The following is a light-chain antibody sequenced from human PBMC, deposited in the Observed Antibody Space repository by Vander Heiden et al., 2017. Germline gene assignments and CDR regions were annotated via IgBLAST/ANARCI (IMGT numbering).Light chain of an antibody. CDR1: SSDVGAYNY. CDR3: SSYTTSSTPLYV. Sequence: QSALTQPASVSGSPGQSITISCTGTSSDVGAYNYVSWYQHHPGKAPKLMIYDGSNRPSGVSKRFSGSKSGNTASLTISGLQAEDEADYYCSSYTTSSTPLYVFGTGTKVTVL. CDR2: DGS. V-gene: IGLV2-14*03. J-gene: IGLJ1*01.